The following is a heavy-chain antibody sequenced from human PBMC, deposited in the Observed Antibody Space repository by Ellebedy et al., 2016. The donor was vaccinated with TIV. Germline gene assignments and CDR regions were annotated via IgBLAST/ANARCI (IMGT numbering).Heavy chain of an antibody. J-gene: IGHJ3*02. D-gene: IGHD1-26*01. CDR3: AKDLEWELLLYDAFDI. CDR2: INSDGSST. V-gene: IGHV3-74*01. CDR1: GFTFSSYW. Sequence: GESLKISCAASGFTFSSYWMHWVRQAPGKGLVWVSRINSDGSSTSYADSVKGRFTISRDNSKNTLYLQMNSLRAEDTAVYYCAKDLEWELLLYDAFDIWGQGTMVTVSS.